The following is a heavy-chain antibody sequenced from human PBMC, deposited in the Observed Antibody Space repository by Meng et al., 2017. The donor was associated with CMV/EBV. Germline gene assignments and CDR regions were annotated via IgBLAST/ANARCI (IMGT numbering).Heavy chain of an antibody. D-gene: IGHD2-2*01. V-gene: IGHV4-34*01. CDR1: GGSFSGYY. CDR2: INHSGST. CDR3: ARGRYCSSTSCYGMDV. J-gene: IGHJ6*02. Sequence: SETLSLTCAVYGGSFSGYYWSWIRQPPGKGLEWIGEINHSGSTNYNPSLKSRVTISVDTSTNQFSLKLSSVTAADTAVYYCARGRYCSSTSCYGMDVWGQGTTVTVSS.